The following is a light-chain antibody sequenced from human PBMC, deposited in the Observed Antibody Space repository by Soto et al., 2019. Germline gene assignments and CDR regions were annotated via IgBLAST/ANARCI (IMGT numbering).Light chain of an antibody. J-gene: IGLJ1*01. CDR2: EVS. V-gene: IGLV2-14*01. CDR1: SRDVGGYNY. Sequence: QSVLTQPASVSGSPGQSITISCTGTSRDVGGYNYVSWYQQHPGKAPKLMIYEVSNRTSGASNRFSGSKSGNTASLTISGLQAEDEADYYCSSYSSSSTPYVFGTGTKVTVL. CDR3: SSYSSSSTPYV.